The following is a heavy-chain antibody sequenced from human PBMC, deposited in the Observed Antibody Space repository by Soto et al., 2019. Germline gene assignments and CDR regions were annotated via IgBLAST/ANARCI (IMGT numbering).Heavy chain of an antibody. CDR2: IWFDGSNK. V-gene: IGHV3-33*01. CDR1: GFTFSSYA. J-gene: IGHJ4*02. CDR3: ARGQLPAATTYFDF. D-gene: IGHD2-15*01. Sequence: QVHLVESGGGVVQPGGCLRVSCAASGFTFSSYAIHWVRQAPGTGLERVAIIWFDGSNKYYADSVKGRFSISRDNSKNALFLQMDSLRAEDTAVYYCARGQLPAATTYFDFWGQGTLVIVSS.